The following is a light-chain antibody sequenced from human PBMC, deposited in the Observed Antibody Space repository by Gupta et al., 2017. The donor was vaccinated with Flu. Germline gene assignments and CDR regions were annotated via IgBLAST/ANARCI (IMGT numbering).Light chain of an antibody. J-gene: IGLJ1*01. Sequence: ITISSTGTSSDVGGYNLVSWYQQYPGHAPKLMIYEGSKRPSGVSNRFSGSKSGTTASLTISGLQAEDEADYYCCSYAGSGTYYVFGTGTKVTVL. CDR1: SSDVGGYNL. CDR3: CSYAGSGTYYV. V-gene: IGLV2-23*01. CDR2: EGS.